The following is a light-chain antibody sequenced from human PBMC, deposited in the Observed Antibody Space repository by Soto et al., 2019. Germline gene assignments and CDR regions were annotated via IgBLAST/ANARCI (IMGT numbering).Light chain of an antibody. Sequence: EIEMTQSPSTLSASLGERVTLTCRASQSISSCLAWYQQKPGKAPKLLIYDASSLDSGVPPRFSGSGSGTEFTLTISSLQPDDFAAYYCQQHNSYSPRTFGQGTRLEIK. CDR1: QSISSC. CDR2: DAS. V-gene: IGKV1-5*01. J-gene: IGKJ5*01. CDR3: QQHNSYSPRT.